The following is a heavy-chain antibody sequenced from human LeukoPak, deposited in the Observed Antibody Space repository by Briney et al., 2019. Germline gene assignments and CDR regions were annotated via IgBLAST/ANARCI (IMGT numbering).Heavy chain of an antibody. Sequence: PSETLSLTCTVSGGSVSSGNYYWSWIRQPPGKGLEWIGYIYYSGSTNYNPSLKSRVTISIDTSNNQFSLKLSSVTAADTAVYYCARGQQLGWFDPWGQGTLVTVSS. CDR1: GGSVSSGNYY. CDR3: ARGQQLGWFDP. J-gene: IGHJ5*02. V-gene: IGHV4-61*01. D-gene: IGHD6-13*01. CDR2: IYYSGST.